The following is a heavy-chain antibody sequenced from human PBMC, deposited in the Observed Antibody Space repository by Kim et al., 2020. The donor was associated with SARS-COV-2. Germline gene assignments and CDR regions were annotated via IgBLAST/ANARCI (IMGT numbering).Heavy chain of an antibody. V-gene: IGHV3-13*04. CDR3: ARGAGSSYLSGFDP. J-gene: IGHJ5*02. D-gene: IGHD6-13*01. CDR1: GFTFSSYD. CDR2: IGTAGDT. Sequence: GGSLRLSCAASGFTFSSYDMHWVRQATGKGLEWVSAIGTAGDTYYPGSVKGRFTISRENAKNSLYLQMNSLRAGDTAVYYCARGAGSSYLSGFDPWGQGTLVTVSS.